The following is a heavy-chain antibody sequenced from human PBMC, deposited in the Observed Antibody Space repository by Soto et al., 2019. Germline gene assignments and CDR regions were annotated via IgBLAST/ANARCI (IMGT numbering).Heavy chain of an antibody. CDR2: ISGSAGSI. Sequence: LRLSCAASGFSFSNYAMSWVRQAPGKGLEWVSGISGSAGSIYYTDSMRGRFTISRDNSHNTLYLNMNNLRAEDTAIYYCANWGKSGSDFWGQGTLVTVSS. V-gene: IGHV3-23*01. D-gene: IGHD3-16*01. CDR3: ANWGKSGSDF. J-gene: IGHJ4*02. CDR1: GFSFSNYA.